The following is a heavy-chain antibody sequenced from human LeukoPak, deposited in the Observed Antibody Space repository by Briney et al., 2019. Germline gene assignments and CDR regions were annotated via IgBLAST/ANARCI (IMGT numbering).Heavy chain of an antibody. J-gene: IGHJ4*02. D-gene: IGHD1-26*01. CDR1: GFTFSSYS. CDR3: ARGSLLVGAFDY. CDR2: ISNSSYYI. Sequence: GGSLRLSCAASGFTFSSYSMNWVRQAPGKGLEWVSSISNSSYYIYYADSVKGRFTISRDNAKNSLYLQMNSLRAEDTAVYYCARGSLLVGAFDYWGQGTLVTVSS. V-gene: IGHV3-21*01.